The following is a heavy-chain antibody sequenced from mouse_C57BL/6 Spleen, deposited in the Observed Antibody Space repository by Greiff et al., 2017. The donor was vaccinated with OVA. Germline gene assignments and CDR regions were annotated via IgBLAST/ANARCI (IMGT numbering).Heavy chain of an antibody. CDR1: GYTFTSYW. V-gene: IGHV1-74*01. CDR3: ASLGSSYQYYYAMDY. Sequence: QVQLQQPGAELVKPGASVKVSCKASGYTFTSYWMHWVKQRPGQGLEWIGRIHPSDSDTNYNQKFKGKATLTVDKSSSTAYMQLSSLTSEDSAVYYCASLGSSYQYYYAMDYWGQGTSVTVSS. J-gene: IGHJ4*01. D-gene: IGHD1-1*01. CDR2: IHPSDSDT.